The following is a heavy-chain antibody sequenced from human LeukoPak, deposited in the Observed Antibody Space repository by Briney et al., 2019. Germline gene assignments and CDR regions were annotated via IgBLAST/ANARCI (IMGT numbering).Heavy chain of an antibody. CDR3: AKRTVTPEI. J-gene: IGHJ1*01. D-gene: IGHD3-16*02. Sequence: PGGSLRLSCAVTGINFSTYAMSWVRQAPGKGREWVSGISASGGSTHYADSVKGRFTGSRDNSKNTLYLQMNSLRVEDTAVYYCAKRTVTPEIWGQGTLVIVSS. CDR2: ISASGGST. V-gene: IGHV3-23*01. CDR1: GINFSTYA.